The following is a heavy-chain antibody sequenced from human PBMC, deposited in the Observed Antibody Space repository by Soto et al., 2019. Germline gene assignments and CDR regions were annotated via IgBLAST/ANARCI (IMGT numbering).Heavy chain of an antibody. D-gene: IGHD2-2*01. Sequence: PSETLSLTCTVSGGSISSYYWSWIRQPPGKGLEWIGYIYYSGSTNYNPSLKSRVTISVDTSKNQFSLKLSSVTAADTAVYYCTRPAKRYCSSTSCYPNSTSLDYWGQGTLVTVSS. V-gene: IGHV4-59*01. CDR1: GGSISSYY. CDR3: TRPAKRYCSSTSCYPNSTSLDY. J-gene: IGHJ4*02. CDR2: IYYSGST.